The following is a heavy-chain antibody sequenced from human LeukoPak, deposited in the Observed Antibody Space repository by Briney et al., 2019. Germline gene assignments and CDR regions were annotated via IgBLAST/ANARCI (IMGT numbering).Heavy chain of an antibody. Sequence: GGSLRLSCAASGFTFTKYAMSWVRQAAGKGLEWVSAIGGSGTKTFYAESVKGRFTISRDNSNNILFLQMDSLRAEDTAMYYCARGPLPDYWGQGTLVTVSS. J-gene: IGHJ4*02. CDR2: IGGSGTKT. CDR1: GFTFTKYA. V-gene: IGHV3-23*01. CDR3: ARGPLPDY.